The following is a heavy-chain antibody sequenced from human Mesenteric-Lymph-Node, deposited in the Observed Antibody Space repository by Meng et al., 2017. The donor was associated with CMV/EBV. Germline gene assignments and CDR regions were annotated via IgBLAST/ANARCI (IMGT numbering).Heavy chain of an antibody. J-gene: IGHJ6*02. V-gene: IGHV3-23*01. CDR2: ISGSGGST. Sequence: GESLKISCAASGFTFTTYAMSWVRQAPGQGLEWVSAISGSGGSTYYADSVKGRFTISRDNSKNTLYLQMNSLRAEDTAVYYCARYCSSTSCSYEGSYFGMDVWGQGTTVTVSS. CDR1: GFTFTTYA. D-gene: IGHD2-2*01. CDR3: ARYCSSTSCSYEGSYFGMDV.